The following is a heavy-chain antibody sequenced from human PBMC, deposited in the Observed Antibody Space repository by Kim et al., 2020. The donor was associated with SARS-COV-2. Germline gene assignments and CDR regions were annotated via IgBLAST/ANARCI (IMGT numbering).Heavy chain of an antibody. CDR3: ARDPPALAYYDSSP. Sequence: DSVKGRFTISRDNSKNTLYLQMNSLRAEDTAVYYCARDPPALAYYDSSPWGQGTLVTVSS. V-gene: IGHV3-30*01. D-gene: IGHD3-22*01. J-gene: IGHJ5*02.